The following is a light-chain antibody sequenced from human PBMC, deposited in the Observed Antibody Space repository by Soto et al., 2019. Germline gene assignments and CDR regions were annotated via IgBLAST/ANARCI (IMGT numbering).Light chain of an antibody. Sequence: EVALTQSPTTLSVSPGEGATLSCRASQSINTLLAWYQHKPGQAPRLLIYDSSSRATGIPDRFSGSGSGTDFTLSIIRLEPEDFAVYYCQQYDISPWTFGQGTKVDIK. J-gene: IGKJ1*01. V-gene: IGKV3-20*01. CDR2: DSS. CDR1: QSINTL. CDR3: QQYDISPWT.